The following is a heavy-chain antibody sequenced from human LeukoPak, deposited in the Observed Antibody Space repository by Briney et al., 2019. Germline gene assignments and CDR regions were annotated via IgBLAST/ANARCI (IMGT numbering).Heavy chain of an antibody. J-gene: IGHJ6*03. CDR1: GFTVTSDY. CDR3: ARETHSAYYLDV. D-gene: IGHD2-21*01. V-gene: IGHV3-66*02. Sequence: GGSLRLSCAASGFTVTSDYMSWVRQAPGKGLEWVSVIYSGGSTYYADSVQGRFTISRDNSKKTVSLQMNSLRTEDTAVYYCARETHSAYYLDVWGKGTTVTVSS. CDR2: IYSGGST.